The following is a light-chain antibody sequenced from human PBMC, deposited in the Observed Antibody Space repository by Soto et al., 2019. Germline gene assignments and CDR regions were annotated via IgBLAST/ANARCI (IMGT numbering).Light chain of an antibody. CDR2: QVS. V-gene: IGLV2-8*01. Sequence: QSALTHPPSASGSPGQSVTISCTGTSSDVAAYNYVSCYQQHPGNPPPLMTHQVSTRPPGPPARFSASTSGNPAPLTVSGLQAEHEADYYCSSHAGSNNFYVLGTGNKVTVL. CDR3: SSHAGSNNFYV. CDR1: SSDVAAYNY. J-gene: IGLJ1*01.